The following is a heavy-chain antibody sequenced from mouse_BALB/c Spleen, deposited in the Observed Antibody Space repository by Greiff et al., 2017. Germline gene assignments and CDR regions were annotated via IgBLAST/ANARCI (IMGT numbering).Heavy chain of an antibody. CDR3: ARENGYGAMDY. Sequence: QVQLQQSGPELVRPGVSVKISCKGSGYTFTDYAMHWVKQSHAKSLEWIGVISTYYGNTKYNQKFKGKATMTVDKSSSTAYMELARLTSEDSAIYYCARENGYGAMDYWGQGTSVTVSS. D-gene: IGHD1-2*01. V-gene: IGHV1-67*01. J-gene: IGHJ4*01. CDR1: GYTFTDYA. CDR2: ISTYYGNT.